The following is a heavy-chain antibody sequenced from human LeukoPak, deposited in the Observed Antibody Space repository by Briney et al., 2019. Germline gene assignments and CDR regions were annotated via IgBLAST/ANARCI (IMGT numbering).Heavy chain of an antibody. CDR2: IWSDGTNE. CDR3: ARGRYYYDSRGYHYYFAY. J-gene: IGHJ4*02. CDR1: GFTFSSYF. V-gene: IGHV3-33*01. D-gene: IGHD3-22*01. Sequence: PGGSLRLSCAGSGFTFSSYFMHWVRQAPGKGREWVSVIWSDGTNEYYADSVEGRFTISRDNSKNTLYLQMNSLRAEDTAVYYCARGRYYYDSRGYHYYFAYWGQGTLVTVSS.